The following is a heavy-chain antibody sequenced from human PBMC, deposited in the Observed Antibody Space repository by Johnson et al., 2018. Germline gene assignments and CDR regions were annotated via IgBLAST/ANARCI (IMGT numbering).Heavy chain of an antibody. CDR3: ARDSTGYYPEYFQH. CDR1: GFTFSDYY. CDR2: ISNSGSTK. V-gene: IGHV3-11*01. D-gene: IGHD3-9*01. J-gene: IGHJ1*01. Sequence: QVQLVQSGGGLVKPGGSXRLSCVASGFTFSDYYMSWIRQAPGKGLEWVSYISNSGSTKHYADSVKGRFTISRDNANNSLYLQMNSLRAEDTAVYYCARDSTGYYPEYFQHWGQGTLVTVSS.